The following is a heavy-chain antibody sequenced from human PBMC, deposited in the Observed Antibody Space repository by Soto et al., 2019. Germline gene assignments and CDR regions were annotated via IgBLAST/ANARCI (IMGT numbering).Heavy chain of an antibody. CDR3: VGGPDLEGRYNWSDH. Sequence: DSVKGSCKSFGDTFSSQYIHWVRQAPGQGLEWVGLINPSRATTTISQKFQGRVTLTSDTSTRTVYMELSSLRSDDTAIYFCVGGPDLEGRYNWSDHSGQGHLVTV. CDR1: GDTFSSQY. D-gene: IGHD3-3*01. V-gene: IGHV1-46*01. CDR2: INPSRATT. J-gene: IGHJ5*02.